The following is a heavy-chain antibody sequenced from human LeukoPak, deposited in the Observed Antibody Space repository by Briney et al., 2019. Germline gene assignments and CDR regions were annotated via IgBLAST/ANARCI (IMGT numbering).Heavy chain of an antibody. V-gene: IGHV3-11*04. CDR3: ARGATYYDPNWFDP. Sequence: GGSLRLSCAASGFTFSDYYMSWIRQAPGKGLEWISHISSSGSNIYYADSVKGRFTISRDNAKNSLYLQMNSLRAEDTAVYYCARGATYYDPNWFDPWGQGTLVTVSS. CDR1: GFTFSDYY. J-gene: IGHJ5*02. D-gene: IGHD3-3*01. CDR2: ISSSGSNI.